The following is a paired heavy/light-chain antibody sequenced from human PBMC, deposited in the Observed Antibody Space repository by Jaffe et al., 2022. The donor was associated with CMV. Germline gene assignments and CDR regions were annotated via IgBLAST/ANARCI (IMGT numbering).Light chain of an antibody. V-gene: IGLV3-21*04. CDR2: YDS. CDR1: NIGSKS. CDR3: QVWDSSSDHRRV. J-gene: IGLJ2*01. Sequence: SYVLTQPPSVSVAPGKTARITCGGNNIGSKSVHWYQQKPGQAPVLVIYYDSDRPSGIPERFSGSNSGNTATLTISRVEAGDEADYYCQVWDSSSDHRRVFGGGTKLTVL.
Heavy chain of an antibody. CDR2: IYTSGST. J-gene: IGHJ3*02. CDR3: ARDGRTTMIDDAFDI. CDR1: GGSISSYY. Sequence: QVQLQESGPGLVKPSETLSLTCTVSGGSISSYYWSWIRQPAGKGLEWIGRIYTSGSTNYNPSLKSRVTMSVDTSKNQFSLKLSSVTAADTAVYYCARDGRTTMIDDAFDIWGQGTMVTVSS. V-gene: IGHV4-4*07. D-gene: IGHD4-17*01.